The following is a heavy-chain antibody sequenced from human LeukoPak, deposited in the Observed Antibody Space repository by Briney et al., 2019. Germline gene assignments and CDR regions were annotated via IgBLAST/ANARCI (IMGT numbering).Heavy chain of an antibody. J-gene: IGHJ4*02. CDR1: GFTFSDYA. D-gene: IGHD5-24*01. Sequence: GGSLRLSCAVSGFTFSDYAMSWVRQAPGEGLEWVSTISGSGGSTYSADSVKGRFTISRDNSRNTLYLQMNSLRAEDTAIYYCAKGGPQFFDYWGQGTLVTVSS. CDR2: ISGSGGST. CDR3: AKGGPQFFDY. V-gene: IGHV3-23*01.